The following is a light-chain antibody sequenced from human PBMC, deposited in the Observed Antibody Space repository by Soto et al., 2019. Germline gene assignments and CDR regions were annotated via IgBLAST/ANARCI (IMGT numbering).Light chain of an antibody. V-gene: IGKV3-15*01. CDR3: QHYNNWPFP. CDR2: AAS. J-gene: IGKJ2*01. CDR1: QSVSSN. Sequence: EIVMTQSPATLSVSPREKATLSCRASQSVSSNLAWYQQKPGQAPTLLIFAASARSTGIPVRFSGSRSGTEFTLTISSLQSEDFAVYYCQHYNNWPFPFGHGTKREIK.